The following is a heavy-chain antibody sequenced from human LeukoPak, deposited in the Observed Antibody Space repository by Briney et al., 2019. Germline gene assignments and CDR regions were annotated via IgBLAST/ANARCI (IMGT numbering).Heavy chain of an antibody. CDR2: ISSGGSTI. D-gene: IGHD6-13*01. Sequence: YISSGGSTISHADSVKGRFTISRDNAENSLDLQMNSLRAEDTAVYYCARRAAAGSCFDYWGQGTLVTVSS. V-gene: IGHV3-11*01. CDR3: ARRAAAGSCFDY. J-gene: IGHJ4*02.